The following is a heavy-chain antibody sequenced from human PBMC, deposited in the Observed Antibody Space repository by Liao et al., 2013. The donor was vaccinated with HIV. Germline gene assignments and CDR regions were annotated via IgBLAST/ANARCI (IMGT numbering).Heavy chain of an antibody. D-gene: IGHD2-15*01. V-gene: IGHV4-30-4*08. CDR2: IYYTGRT. CDR3: AREGWELPDYYYYMDV. J-gene: IGHJ6*03. CDR1: GGSISSYY. Sequence: QVHLQESGPGVVRPSGTLTLTCTVSGGSISSYYWNWIRQPPGKGLEWIGFIYYTGRTYYNPSLRSRVTISVDTSKNQFSLKLSSVTAADTAVYYCAREGWELPDYYYYMDVWGKGTTVTVSS.